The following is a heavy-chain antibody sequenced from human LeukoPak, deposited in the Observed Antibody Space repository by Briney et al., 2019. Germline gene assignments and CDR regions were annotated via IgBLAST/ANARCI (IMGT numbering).Heavy chain of an antibody. J-gene: IGHJ5*02. CDR3: AKGQTSASGSYQYNWFDP. CDR2: ISGSGGST. V-gene: IGHV3-23*01. D-gene: IGHD3-10*01. Sequence: PGGSLRLSCAASGFTFSRYAMSWVRQAPGKGLEWVAGISGSGGSTYYAGSVKDRFTISRDNSKNTVFLQMNTLRAEDTAFYYCAKGQTSASGSYQYNWFDPWGQGTLVTVSP. CDR1: GFTFSRYA.